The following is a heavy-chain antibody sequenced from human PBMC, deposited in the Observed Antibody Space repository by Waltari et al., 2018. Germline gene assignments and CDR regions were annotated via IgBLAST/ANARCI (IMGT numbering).Heavy chain of an antibody. CDR2: IRHTGDT. V-gene: IGHV4-59*08. D-gene: IGHD6-19*01. CDR1: AVSVGGYF. CDR3: ALWESGWRAFRF. J-gene: IGHJ4*03. Sequence: QVQLQESGPGLVKSSETLSLTCTVSAVSVGGYFWNWFRQAPGKGPEWIGYIRHTGDTKQNPSLKSRVTMSVDTSRNDFSLRLSSVTAADTAVYYCALWESGWRAFRFWGQGTLGTVSS.